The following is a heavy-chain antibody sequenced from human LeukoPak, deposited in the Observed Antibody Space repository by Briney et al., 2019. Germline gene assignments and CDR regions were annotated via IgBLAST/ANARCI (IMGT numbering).Heavy chain of an antibody. CDR2: ITGTGATT. CDR3: ARGLSKYGMDV. Sequence: GGSLRLSCTASGVTFSSYAMSWVRQAPGKGLEWVSAITGTGATTYYADSVKGRFTISRDNSKNTLYLQMNSLRAEDTAVYYCARGLSKYGMDVWGQGTTVTVSS. V-gene: IGHV3-23*01. J-gene: IGHJ6*02. CDR1: GVTFSSYA.